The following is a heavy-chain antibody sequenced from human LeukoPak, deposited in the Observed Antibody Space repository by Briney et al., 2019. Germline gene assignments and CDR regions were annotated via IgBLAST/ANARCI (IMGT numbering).Heavy chain of an antibody. Sequence: GGSLRLSCAASGFTFSSYGMHWVRQAPGKGLEWVAVISYDGSNKYYADSVKGRFTISRDNSKNTLFLQMNSLRAEDTAVYYCAKEAQGRSITSCYFDSWGQGTLVTVSS. CDR3: AKEAQGRSITSCYFDS. CDR1: GFTFSSYG. V-gene: IGHV3-30*18. J-gene: IGHJ4*02. D-gene: IGHD2-2*01. CDR2: ISYDGSNK.